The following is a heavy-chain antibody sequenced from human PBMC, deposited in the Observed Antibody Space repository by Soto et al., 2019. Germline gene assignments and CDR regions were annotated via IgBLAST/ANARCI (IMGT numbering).Heavy chain of an antibody. CDR2: IIPIFGTA. J-gene: IGHJ6*02. CDR3: ASGDYDFWRGPGGGMDV. CDR1: GGTFSSYA. D-gene: IGHD3-3*01. V-gene: IGHV1-69*12. Sequence: QVQLVQSGAEVKKPGSSVTVSCKASGGTFSSYAISWVRQAPGQGLEWMGGIIPIFGTANYAQKFQGRVTITADESTRTAYMELSSLRSEDTAVYYCASGDYDFWRGPGGGMDVWGQGATVTVAS.